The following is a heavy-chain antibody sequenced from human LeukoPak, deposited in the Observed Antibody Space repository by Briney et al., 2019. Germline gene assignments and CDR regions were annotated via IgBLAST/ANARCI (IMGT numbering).Heavy chain of an antibody. Sequence: PSDTLSLTCTVSGGSISSSSYYWGWIRQPPGKGMEWIGSIYYSGSTYYNPSLKSRVTISVDTSKNQFSLKLSSVTAADTAVYYCARGDDFWSGYYHFDYWGQGTLVTVSS. J-gene: IGHJ4*02. CDR2: IYYSGST. D-gene: IGHD3-3*01. V-gene: IGHV4-39*07. CDR3: ARGDDFWSGYYHFDY. CDR1: GGSISSSSYY.